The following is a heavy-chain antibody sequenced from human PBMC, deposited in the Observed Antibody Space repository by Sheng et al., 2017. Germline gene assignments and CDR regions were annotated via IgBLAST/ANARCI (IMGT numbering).Heavy chain of an antibody. J-gene: IGHJ4*02. D-gene: IGHD2-15*01. CDR3: AGDYNRLLRGFDY. CDR2: FYYSGST. V-gene: IGHV4-59*01. Sequence: QVQLQESGPGLVKPSETLSLSCTVSGGSISTYYWSWIRQPPGKGLEWIGYFYYSGSTNYNPSLKSRVTISVDTSKNQLSLKLSSVTAADTAVYYCAGDYNRLLRGFDYWGQGTLVTVSS. CDR1: GGSISTYY.